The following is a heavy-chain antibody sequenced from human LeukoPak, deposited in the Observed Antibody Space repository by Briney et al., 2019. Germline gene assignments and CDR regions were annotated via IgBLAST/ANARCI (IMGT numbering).Heavy chain of an antibody. J-gene: IGHJ4*02. CDR2: IKEDGSEK. CDR3: ASIYSSGYYYSNY. Sequence: TGGSLRLSCVGSGFTFSSSWMSWVRQAPGKGPEWVANIKEDGSEKYYVDSVKGRFTISRDNAKNSLYLQMNSLRAEDTAVYYCASIYSSGYYYSNYWGQGTLVTVSS. D-gene: IGHD3-22*01. V-gene: IGHV3-7*01. CDR1: GFTFSSSW.